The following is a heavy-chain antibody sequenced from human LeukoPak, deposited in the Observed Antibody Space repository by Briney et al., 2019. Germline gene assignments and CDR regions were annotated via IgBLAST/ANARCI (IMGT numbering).Heavy chain of an antibody. CDR2: VFDSGRT. D-gene: IGHD5-18*01. V-gene: IGHV4-59*11. Sequence: SETLSLTCTVSGGSMTTHHWNWIRQTPGKGLEWIGYVFDSGRTKENPSLKSRVTLSADTSKNQLSLRLSSVTAADTAVYYCTTIKRGNIFGYFDFWGQGILVTVSA. CDR1: GGSMTTHH. J-gene: IGHJ4*02. CDR3: TTIKRGNIFGYFDF.